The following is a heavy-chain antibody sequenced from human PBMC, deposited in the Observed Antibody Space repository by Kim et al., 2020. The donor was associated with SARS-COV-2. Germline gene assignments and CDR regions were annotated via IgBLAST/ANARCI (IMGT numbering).Heavy chain of an antibody. D-gene: IGHD6-13*01. J-gene: IGHJ5*02. CDR3: ARVGGAAAGPPGDWFDP. Sequence: LKSRVTISVDTSKNQFSLKLSSVTAADTAVYYCARVGGAAAGPPGDWFDPWGQGTLVTVSS. V-gene: IGHV4-59*01.